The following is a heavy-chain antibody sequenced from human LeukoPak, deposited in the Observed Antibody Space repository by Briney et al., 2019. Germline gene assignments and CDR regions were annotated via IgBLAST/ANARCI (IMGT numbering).Heavy chain of an antibody. Sequence: SETLSLSCTVSGGSIINSYWSWIRQPPGKGLEWIGYISFGGSPNYSPSLKSRVTMSVDTSENQFSLKLSSVTAADTAVYYCARDYGSGSPSGMDVWGQGTTVTVSS. CDR3: ARDYGSGSPSGMDV. CDR1: GGSIINSY. J-gene: IGHJ6*02. D-gene: IGHD3-10*01. CDR2: ISFGGSP. V-gene: IGHV4-59*12.